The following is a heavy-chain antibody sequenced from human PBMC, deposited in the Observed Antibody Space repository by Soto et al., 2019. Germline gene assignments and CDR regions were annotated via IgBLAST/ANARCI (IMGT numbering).Heavy chain of an antibody. CDR1: GYIFVNYG. D-gene: IGHD2-2*03. Sequence: QVPLVQSGDEVKKPGASVKVSCKASGYIFVNYGIAWVRQAPGQGLEWMGWISPYTRNTHSASKVQGRLTMATNTCASTAYMALGTLTSDETAVYYCVTLDNYMTPTPKDVWGQGTTVTVAS. V-gene: IGHV1-18*01. J-gene: IGHJ6*01. CDR3: VTLDNYMTPTPKDV. CDR2: ISPYTRNT.